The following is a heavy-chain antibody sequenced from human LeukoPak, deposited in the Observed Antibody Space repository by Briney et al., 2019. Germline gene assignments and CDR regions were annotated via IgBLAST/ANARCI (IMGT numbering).Heavy chain of an antibody. CDR2: IYPGDSDT. CDR3: ASSTTVTTHYFDF. CDR1: GYSFTSYW. V-gene: IGHV5-51*01. J-gene: IGHJ4*02. Sequence: GESLKISCKGSGYSFTSYWIGWVRQMPGKGLEWMGIIYPGDSDTRYSPSFQGQVTISAAKSIRTAYLQWSSLKASDTAIYYCASSTTVTTHYFDFWGQGTQVTVSS. D-gene: IGHD4-17*01.